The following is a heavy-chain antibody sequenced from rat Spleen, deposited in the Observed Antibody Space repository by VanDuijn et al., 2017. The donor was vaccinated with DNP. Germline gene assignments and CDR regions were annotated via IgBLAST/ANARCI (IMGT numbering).Heavy chain of an antibody. CDR2: ISTAGGST. V-gene: IGHV5-27*01. CDR1: GFTFSNYY. D-gene: IGHD1-1*01. CDR3: ARTRQQSPFWYFDF. J-gene: IGHJ1*01. Sequence: EVQLVESGGGLVQPGRSLKLSCAASGFTFSNYYMAWVRQAPTKGLEWVAYISTAGGSTYYRDSVKGRFTISRDNAKSTLYLQMDSLRSEDTATYYCARTRQQSPFWYFDFWGPGTMVTVSS.